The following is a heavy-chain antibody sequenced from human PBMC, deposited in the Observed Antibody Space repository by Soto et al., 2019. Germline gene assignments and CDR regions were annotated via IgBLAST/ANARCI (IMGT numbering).Heavy chain of an antibody. CDR1: GFTFSSCA. Sequence: EVQLLESGGGSVQPGGSLRLSCAASGFTFSSCAMSWVRHTPGKGLEWVSGISGSGGSTYNADSVKGRFTISRDNSKNTVNLEINRLRDEDTGGYFWAKDRENWQDNFWGGFGNWGQGILVTVSP. CDR3: AKDRENWQDNFWGGFGN. CDR2: ISGSGGST. V-gene: IGHV3-23*01. J-gene: IGHJ4*02. D-gene: IGHD3-3*01.